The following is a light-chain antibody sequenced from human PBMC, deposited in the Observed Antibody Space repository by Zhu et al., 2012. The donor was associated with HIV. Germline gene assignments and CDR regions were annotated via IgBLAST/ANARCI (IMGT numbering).Light chain of an antibody. CDR2: GAS. CDR3: QQYGPSPPYT. V-gene: IGKV3-20*01. J-gene: IGKJ2*01. CDR1: QTVSRNY. Sequence: EIVLTQSPGTLSLSPGERATLSCRASQTVSRNYLAWYQQKPGQAPRLLIYGASRRVTGIPDRFSGSGSGTDFTLTISRLEPEDFAVYYCQQYGPSPPYTFGQGTSLDIK.